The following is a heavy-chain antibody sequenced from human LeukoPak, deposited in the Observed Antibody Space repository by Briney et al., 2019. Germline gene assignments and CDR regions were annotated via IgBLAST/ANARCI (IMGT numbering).Heavy chain of an antibody. J-gene: IGHJ4*02. CDR1: GFTFSNYF. CDR3: AREASGNYYVFDS. V-gene: IGHV3-11*04. CDR2: ITKWGRST. Sequence: PGRSLRLSCEASGFTFSNYFMSCIRQAPREGLEWVAQITKWGRSTSYADAVKGRFTICRDNVKKSVYLEMTDLRAEDTAVYYCAREASGNYYVFDSWGEGTLVTVSS. D-gene: IGHD1-26*01.